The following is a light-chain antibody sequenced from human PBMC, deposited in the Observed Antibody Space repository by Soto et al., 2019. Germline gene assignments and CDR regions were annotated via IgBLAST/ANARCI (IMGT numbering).Light chain of an antibody. CDR1: QALSNY. V-gene: IGKV1-9*01. Sequence: DIQLTQSPSVLSASVGDTVTITCRASQALSNYLAWYQQKPGKAPNLLIYSASTLQSGVPSRFSGSGSETEFSLTIRALQPEDFATYYCQQLSRYPLTVGGGTKVEIK. CDR3: QQLSRYPLT. J-gene: IGKJ4*01. CDR2: SAS.